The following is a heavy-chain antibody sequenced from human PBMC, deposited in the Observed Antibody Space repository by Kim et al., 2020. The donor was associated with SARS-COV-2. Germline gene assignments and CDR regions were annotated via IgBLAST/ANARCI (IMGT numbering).Heavy chain of an antibody. V-gene: IGHV1-69*13. CDR1: GGTFSSYA. Sequence: SVKVSCKASGGTFSSYAISWVRQAPGQGLEWMGGIIPIFGTANYAQKFQGRVTITADESTSTAYMELSSLRSEDTAVYYCARSGDYYGSGSYYGKGNPYYYYYGMDGWGQGTTVTVSS. CDR2: IIPIFGTA. D-gene: IGHD3-10*01. CDR3: ARSGDYYGSGSYYGKGNPYYYYYGMDG. J-gene: IGHJ6*02.